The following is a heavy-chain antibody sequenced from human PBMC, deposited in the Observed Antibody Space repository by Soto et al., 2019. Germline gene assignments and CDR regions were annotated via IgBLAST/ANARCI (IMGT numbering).Heavy chain of an antibody. Sequence: PGESLNISCKVSVYIFTSYWIGGVRQMPGKGLEWMGIIYPGDSDTRYSPSFQGQVTISADKSISTAYLQWSSLKASDTAMYYCARVTGIAAAGDKYYNWFDPWGQGTLVTVSS. D-gene: IGHD6-13*01. V-gene: IGHV5-51*01. J-gene: IGHJ5*02. CDR2: IYPGDSDT. CDR1: VYIFTSYW. CDR3: ARVTGIAAAGDKYYNWFDP.